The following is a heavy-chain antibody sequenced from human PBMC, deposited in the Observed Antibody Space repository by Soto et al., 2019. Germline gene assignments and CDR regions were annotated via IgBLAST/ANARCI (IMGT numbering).Heavy chain of an antibody. D-gene: IGHD4-17*01. CDR1: GYTFTSYG. J-gene: IGHJ4*02. Sequence: ASVKVSCKASGYTFTSYGITWVRQAPGQGLEWMGWITGYNGNTNHAQSLQGRVTLTTDTSTNTAYMELTSLTSDDTAVDYCARDRGDYDYWGQGTLVTVSS. V-gene: IGHV1-18*01. CDR2: ITGYNGNT. CDR3: ARDRGDYDY.